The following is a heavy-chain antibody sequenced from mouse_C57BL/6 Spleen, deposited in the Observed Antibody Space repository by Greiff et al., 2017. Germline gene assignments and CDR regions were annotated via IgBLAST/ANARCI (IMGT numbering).Heavy chain of an antibody. D-gene: IGHD3-2*02. J-gene: IGHJ4*01. CDR2: IYPGSGST. V-gene: IGHV1-55*01. CDR1: GYTFTSYW. Sequence: QVQLQQPGAELVKPGASVKMSCKASGYTFTSYWITWVKQRPGQGLEWIGDIYPGSGSTNYNEKFKSKATLTVDTSSSTAYMQLSSLTSEDSAVYYCARWTAQATPIWYVMDYWGQGTSVTVSS. CDR3: ARWTAQATPIWYVMDY.